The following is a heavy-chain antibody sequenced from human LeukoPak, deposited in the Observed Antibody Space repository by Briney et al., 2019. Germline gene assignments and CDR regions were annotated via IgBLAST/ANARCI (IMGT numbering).Heavy chain of an antibody. Sequence: GGSLRLSCAASGFTFSNYDMHWVRQAAGKSLEWVSSIGTAADTFYPDSVKGRFTISRENAKNSLYLQMNSLEVGDTAVYYCARDRATAAAFRANWYHDLWGRGTLVIVSS. CDR1: GFTFSNYD. CDR2: IGTAADT. V-gene: IGHV3-13*01. CDR3: ARDRATAAAFRANWYHDL. J-gene: IGHJ2*01. D-gene: IGHD6-13*01.